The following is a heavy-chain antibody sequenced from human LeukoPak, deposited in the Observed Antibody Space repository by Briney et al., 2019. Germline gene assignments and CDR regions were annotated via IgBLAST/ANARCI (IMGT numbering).Heavy chain of an antibody. J-gene: IGHJ3*02. CDR3: AKMPSGSFLWGAFDI. CDR2: ISYDGSNK. D-gene: IGHD1-26*01. CDR1: GFTFSSYG. Sequence: GGSLRLSCAASGFTFSSYGMHWVRQAPGKGLEWVAVISYDGSNKYYADSVKGRFTISRDNPKNTLYLQMNSLRAGDTAVYYCAKMPSGSFLWGAFDIWGQGTMVTVSS. V-gene: IGHV3-30*18.